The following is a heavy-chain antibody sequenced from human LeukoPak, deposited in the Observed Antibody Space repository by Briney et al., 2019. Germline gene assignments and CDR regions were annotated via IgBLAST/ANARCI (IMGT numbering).Heavy chain of an antibody. Sequence: PGGSLRLSCAASGFTFSSYAMHWVRQAPGKGLEWVAVTSYDGSNKYYADSVKGRFTISRDNSKNTLYLQMNSLRAEDTAVYYCAREIGRIAVAGTVSAGVDYWGQGTLVTVSS. J-gene: IGHJ4*02. CDR2: TSYDGSNK. D-gene: IGHD6-19*01. CDR3: AREIGRIAVAGTVSAGVDY. V-gene: IGHV3-30-3*01. CDR1: GFTFSSYA.